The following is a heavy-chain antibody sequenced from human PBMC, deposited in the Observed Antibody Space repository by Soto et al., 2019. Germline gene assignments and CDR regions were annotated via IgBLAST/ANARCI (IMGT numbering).Heavy chain of an antibody. J-gene: IGHJ4*02. CDR1: GGSISSGDYY. CDR3: ARHQNYYDSSGYLEPFDY. V-gene: IGHV4-30-4*01. D-gene: IGHD3-22*01. Sequence: SETLSLTCTVSGGSISSGDYYWSWIRQPPGKGLEWIGYIYYSGSTYYNPSLKSRVTISVDTSKNQFSLKLSSVTAADTAVYYCARHQNYYDSSGYLEPFDYWGQGTLVTVSS. CDR2: IYYSGST.